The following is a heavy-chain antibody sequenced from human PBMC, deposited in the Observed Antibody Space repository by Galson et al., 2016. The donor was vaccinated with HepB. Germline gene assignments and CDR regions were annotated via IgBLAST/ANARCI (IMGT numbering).Heavy chain of an antibody. CDR3: VKDGVAAAGFLSRFDH. J-gene: IGHJ4*02. V-gene: IGHV3-9*01. D-gene: IGHD6-19*01. CDR2: INWKSNRA. CDR1: GFTFEDYA. Sequence: SLRLSCAASGFTFEDYAMHWVRKAPGEGLEWVSSINWKSNRAGYADSVRGRFTISRDNGKNSVYLEMHSLRLEDTALYYCVKDGVAAAGFLSRFDHWGQGSLVTVSS.